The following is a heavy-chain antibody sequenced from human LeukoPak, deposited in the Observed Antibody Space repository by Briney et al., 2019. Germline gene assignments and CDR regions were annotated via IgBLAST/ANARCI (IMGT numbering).Heavy chain of an antibody. Sequence: ASVKVSCKASGYTFTSYYMHWVRQAPGQGLEWMGLINPSGGSTSYAQKFQGRVTMTRDTSTSTVYMELSSLRSEDTAVYYCASGDYYDSGGYYGNEYFQHWGQGTLVTVSS. CDR1: GYTFTSYY. CDR3: ASGDYYDSGGYYGNEYFQH. J-gene: IGHJ1*01. D-gene: IGHD3-22*01. V-gene: IGHV1-46*01. CDR2: INPSGGST.